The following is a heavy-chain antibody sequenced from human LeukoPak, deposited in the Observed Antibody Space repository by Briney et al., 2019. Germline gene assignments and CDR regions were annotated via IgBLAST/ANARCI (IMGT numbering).Heavy chain of an antibody. J-gene: IGHJ4*02. CDR3: VRDRGEFSYSHDY. CDR1: GYSISSGYY. V-gene: IGHV4-38-2*02. Sequence: SETLSLTCTVSGYSISSGYYWGWIRQPPGKGLEWIGSIYHSGSTYYNPSLKSRVTISVDTSKNQFSLKLSSVTAADTAVYYCVRDRGEFSYSHDYWGQGTLVTVSS. CDR2: IYHSGST. D-gene: IGHD1-26*01.